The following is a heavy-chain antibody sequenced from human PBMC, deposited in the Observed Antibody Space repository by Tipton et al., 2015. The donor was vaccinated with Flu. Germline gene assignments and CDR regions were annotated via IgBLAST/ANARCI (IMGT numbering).Heavy chain of an antibody. CDR1: GYRFTNHW. V-gene: IGHV5-51*01. CDR3: ARLWDVSGSYDNIHFGYYYYGMDV. J-gene: IGHJ6*02. CDR2: IYPGDSDT. D-gene: IGHD3-10*01. Sequence: VQLVQSGAEVKKPGESLKISCKGSGYRFTNHWIGWVRQVPGKGLDWMGIIYPGDSDTKYSPSFQGQVTISVDKSITTAYLHWSSLKASDTAMYFCARLWDVSGSYDNIHFGYYYYGMDVWGQGTTVTVSS.